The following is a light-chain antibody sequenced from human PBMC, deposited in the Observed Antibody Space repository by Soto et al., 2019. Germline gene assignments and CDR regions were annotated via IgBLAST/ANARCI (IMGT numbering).Light chain of an antibody. CDR1: QSVSSY. J-gene: IGKJ2*01. Sequence: EIVLTQSPATLSLSPGERATLSCRASQSVSSYLAWYQQKPGQAPRLLIYDASNRATGIPARFSGSGSWTDFPLPLRRLEPENFSGFYLQPGSQRPSVDPFGQGTKLEIK. CDR3: QPGSQRPSVDP. V-gene: IGKV3-11*01. CDR2: DAS.